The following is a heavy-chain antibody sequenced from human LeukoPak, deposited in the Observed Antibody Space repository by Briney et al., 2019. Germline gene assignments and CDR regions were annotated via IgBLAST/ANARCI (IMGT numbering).Heavy chain of an antibody. J-gene: IGHJ4*02. CDR3: AKDGPPTSFFWSGYYEVDY. Sequence: GGSLRLSCAASGFTFSSYAMSWVRQAPGKGLEWVSAISGSGGSTYYADSVKGRFTISRDNSKNTLYLQMNSLRAEDTAVYYCAKDGPPTSFFWSGYYEVDYWGQGTLVTVSS. CDR1: GFTFSSYA. CDR2: ISGSGGST. V-gene: IGHV3-23*01. D-gene: IGHD3-3*01.